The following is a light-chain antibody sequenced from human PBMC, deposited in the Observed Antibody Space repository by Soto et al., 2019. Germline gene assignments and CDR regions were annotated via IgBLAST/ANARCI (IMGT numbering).Light chain of an antibody. J-gene: IGLJ2*01. CDR1: SSDVGTYNY. CDR3: SSYTSSSLVI. CDR2: DVS. Sequence: HSVLTQPASMSGSPGQSITISCTGTSSDVGTYNYVSWYQQHSGKAPKVIIYDVSSRPSGVSNRFSGSKYGNTASLTISGLQAEDEADYYCSSYTSSSLVIFGGGTKLTVL. V-gene: IGLV2-14*01.